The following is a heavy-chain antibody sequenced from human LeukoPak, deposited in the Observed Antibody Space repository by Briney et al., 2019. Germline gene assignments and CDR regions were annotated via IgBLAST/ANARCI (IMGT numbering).Heavy chain of an antibody. J-gene: IGHJ4*02. D-gene: IGHD6-13*01. CDR1: GFTLSSYG. Sequence: GGSLRLSCAASGFTLSSYGTHRVRQAPGKGLERVSVIWYDGSNKYYGDSVKGPFTTSRDNSKNTLYLQMSSLRAEGTAVCYCANEGIPYSSSWEPYYFDSWGQGTLVTVSS. V-gene: IGHV3-33*06. CDR3: ANEGIPYSSSWEPYYFDS. CDR2: IWYDGSNK.